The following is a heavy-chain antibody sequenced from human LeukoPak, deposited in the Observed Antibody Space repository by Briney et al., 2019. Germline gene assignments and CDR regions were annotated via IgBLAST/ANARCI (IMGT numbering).Heavy chain of an antibody. Sequence: VASVKVSCKASGYTFTSYGISWVRQAPGQGLEWMGWISAYNGNTNYAQKLQGRVTMTTDTSTSTACMELRSLRSDDTAVYYCAREGYDILTGYQLDYWGQGTLVTVSS. CDR1: GYTFTSYG. CDR2: ISAYNGNT. CDR3: AREGYDILTGYQLDY. V-gene: IGHV1-18*01. J-gene: IGHJ4*02. D-gene: IGHD3-9*01.